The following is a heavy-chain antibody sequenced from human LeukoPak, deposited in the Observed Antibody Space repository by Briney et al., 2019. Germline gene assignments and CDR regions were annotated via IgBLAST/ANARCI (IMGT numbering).Heavy chain of an antibody. CDR2: INHSGST. V-gene: IGHV4-34*01. CDR3: ARRLTIFVGFMDV. Sequence: SQTLSLTCAVYGGSFSVYYWSWVRHPPGKGREWIGEINHSGSTNYNPSLKSRVTISVDTSKNQFSLKLSSVTAADTAVYYCARRLTIFVGFMDVWGRGTTVTVSS. J-gene: IGHJ6*03. CDR1: GGSFSVYY. D-gene: IGHD3-3*01.